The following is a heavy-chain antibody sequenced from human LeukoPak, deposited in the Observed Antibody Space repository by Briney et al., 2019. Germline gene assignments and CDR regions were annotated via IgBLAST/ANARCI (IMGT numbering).Heavy chain of an antibody. CDR3: ASILRSSSGYYFDY. CDR2: IYSGDTT. J-gene: IGHJ4*02. CDR1: GXTVSTNY. D-gene: IGHD3-10*01. Sequence: GGSLRLSCAASGXTVSTNYMSWVRQAPGKGREWVSVIYSGDTTFYADSVRGKFTISRDNSKNTLYLQMNSLRAEDTAVYYCASILRSSSGYYFDYWGQGTLVTVSS. V-gene: IGHV3-66*01.